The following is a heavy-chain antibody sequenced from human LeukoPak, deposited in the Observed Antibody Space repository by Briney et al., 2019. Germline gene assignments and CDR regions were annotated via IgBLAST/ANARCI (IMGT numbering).Heavy chain of an antibody. CDR2: IYYSGST. J-gene: IGHJ4*02. Sequence: SETLSLTCTVSGGSISSYYWSWIRQPPGKGLEWIGYIYYSGSTNYNPSLKSRVTISVDTSKNQFSLKLSSVTAADTAVYYCARGRGSSGWYWDLDYWGQGTLVTVSS. D-gene: IGHD6-19*01. CDR3: ARGRGSSGWYWDLDY. V-gene: IGHV4-59*01. CDR1: GGSISSYY.